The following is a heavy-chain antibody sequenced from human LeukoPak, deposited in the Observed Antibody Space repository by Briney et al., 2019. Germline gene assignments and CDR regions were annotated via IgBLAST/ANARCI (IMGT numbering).Heavy chain of an antibody. J-gene: IGHJ4*02. CDR2: IRYDGSNK. CDR1: GFTFSSYW. Sequence: GGSLRLSCAASGFTFSSYWMSWVRQAPGKGLEWVAFIRYDGSNKYYADSVKGRFTISRDNSKNTLYLQMNSLRAEDTAVYYCAKGINSGYDSGFLDYWGQGTLVTVSS. D-gene: IGHD5-12*01. V-gene: IGHV3-30*02. CDR3: AKGINSGYDSGFLDY.